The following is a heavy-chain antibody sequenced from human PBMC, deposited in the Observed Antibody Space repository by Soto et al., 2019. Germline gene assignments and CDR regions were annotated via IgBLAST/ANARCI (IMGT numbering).Heavy chain of an antibody. J-gene: IGHJ6*02. CDR3: ARGTGFCSGGSCYFDYYYYGMDV. CDR1: GFTFSSYS. V-gene: IGHV3-48*02. CDR2: ISSSSSTI. D-gene: IGHD2-15*01. Sequence: EVQLVESGGGLVQPGGSLRLSCAASGFTFSSYSINWVRQAPGKGLEWVSYISSSSSTIYYADSVKGRFTISRDNAKNSLYLQMNSLRDEDTAVYYCARGTGFCSGGSCYFDYYYYGMDVWGQGTTVTVSS.